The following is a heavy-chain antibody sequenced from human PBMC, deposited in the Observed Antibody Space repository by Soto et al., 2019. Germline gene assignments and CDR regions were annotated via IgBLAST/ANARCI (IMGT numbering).Heavy chain of an antibody. Sequence: QLQLQESGSGLVKPSQTLSLTCAASGGSISSGGYSWSWIRQPPGKGLEWIGYIYHSGSTYYDPSLQSRVTISGDRSNNQLFLKLSSVDAEDTAMYYCARVPSAWGPGTLDSVSS. CDR3: ARVPSA. CDR1: GGSISSGGYS. V-gene: IGHV4-30-2*01. CDR2: IYHSGST. J-gene: IGHJ5*02.